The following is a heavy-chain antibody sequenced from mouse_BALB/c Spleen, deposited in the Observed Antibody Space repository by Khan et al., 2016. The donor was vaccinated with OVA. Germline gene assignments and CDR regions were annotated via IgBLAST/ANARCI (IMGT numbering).Heavy chain of an antibody. J-gene: IGHJ3*01. CDR1: GFSLTSYG. CDR3: ARPYYGSAWFAY. V-gene: IGHV2-9*02. D-gene: IGHD1-1*01. Sequence: QVQLKESGPGLVAPSQSLSIICTVSGFSLTSYGVHWVRQHPGKGLEWLGVMWAGGSTNYNSALMSRLSISIDNSKSQVFLKMNSLQTDDTAMYYCARPYYGSAWFAYWGQGTLATVSA. CDR2: MWAGGST.